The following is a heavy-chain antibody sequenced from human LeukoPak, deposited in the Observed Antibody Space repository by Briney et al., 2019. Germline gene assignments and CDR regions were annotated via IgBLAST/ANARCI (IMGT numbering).Heavy chain of an antibody. CDR1: GYTFTSYG. V-gene: IGHV1-18*01. CDR2: ISAYNGNT. J-gene: IGHJ4*02. Sequence: ASVKVSCKASGYTFTSYGISWVRQAPGQGLEWMGWISAYNGNTNYAQKLQGRVTMTTDTSTSTAYMELRSLRSDDTAVYYCARDPTPAAITAIDYWGQGTLVTVSS. CDR3: ARDPTPAAITAIDY. D-gene: IGHD2-2*01.